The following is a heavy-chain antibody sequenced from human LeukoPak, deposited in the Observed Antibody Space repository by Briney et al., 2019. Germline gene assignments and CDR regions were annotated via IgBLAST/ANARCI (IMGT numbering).Heavy chain of an antibody. CDR3: ARAMDYDSSGVDY. Sequence: SGGSLRLSCAASGFTFSSYGMHWVRQAPGKGLEWVAVIWYDGSNKYYADSVKGRFTISRDNSKNTLYLQMHSLRAEDTAVYYCARAMDYDSSGVDYWGQGTLVTVSS. V-gene: IGHV3-33*01. D-gene: IGHD3-22*01. J-gene: IGHJ4*02. CDR2: IWYDGSNK. CDR1: GFTFSSYG.